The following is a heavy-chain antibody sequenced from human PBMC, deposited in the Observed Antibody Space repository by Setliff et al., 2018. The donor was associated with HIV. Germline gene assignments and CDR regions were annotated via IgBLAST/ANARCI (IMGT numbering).Heavy chain of an antibody. D-gene: IGHD5-12*01. CDR1: GYTFTNHG. V-gene: IGHV1-18*01. Sequence: ASVKVSCKTSGYTFTNHGINWVRQAPGQGLEWMGRINPNSGGTNYAQKFQGRVTMTRDTFTSTAYMEVRSLRSEDTAVYYCARGHEWLRNWGQGALVTVSS. CDR2: INPNSGGT. CDR3: ARGHEWLRN. J-gene: IGHJ4*02.